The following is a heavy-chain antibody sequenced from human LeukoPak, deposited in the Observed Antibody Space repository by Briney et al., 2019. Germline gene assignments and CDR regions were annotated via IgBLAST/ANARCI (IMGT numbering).Heavy chain of an antibody. V-gene: IGHV3-30-3*01. CDR2: ISYDGSNK. D-gene: IGHD3-10*01. J-gene: IGHJ5*02. Sequence: GGSLRLSCAASGFTFSSYNMDWVRQAPGKGLEWVAVISYDGSNKYYADSVKGRFTISRDNSKNSLYLQMNSLRAEDTAVYYCARDLVVRGVTNWFDPWGQGTLVTVSS. CDR3: ARDLVVRGVTNWFDP. CDR1: GFTFSSYN.